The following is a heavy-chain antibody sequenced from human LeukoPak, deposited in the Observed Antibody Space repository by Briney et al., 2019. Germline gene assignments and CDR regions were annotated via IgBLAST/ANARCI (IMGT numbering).Heavy chain of an antibody. CDR2: IYYSGST. CDR1: GGSISSYY. D-gene: IGHD3-10*01. J-gene: IGHJ4*02. V-gene: IGHV4-39*07. Sequence: SETLSLTCTVSGGSISSYYWGWIRQPPGKGLEWIGSIYYSGSTYYNPSLKSRVTISVDTSKNQFSLKLSSVTAADTAVYYCARESLTYYYGSGSYSYFDYWGQGTLVTVSS. CDR3: ARESLTYYYGSGSYSYFDY.